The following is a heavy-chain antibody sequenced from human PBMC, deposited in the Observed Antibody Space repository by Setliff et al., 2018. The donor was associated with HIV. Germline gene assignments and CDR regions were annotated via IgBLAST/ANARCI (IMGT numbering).Heavy chain of an antibody. CDR1: GGIFSRFA. D-gene: IGHD1-1*01. Sequence: GASVKVSCKASGGIFSRFAFSWVRQAPGQGLEWMGGIIPIFGTPNYAQKFQGRVTITTDESTNTVYMELYSLTSEDTAIYYCASSAGAVPTTAPYGDYYYYFYMDVWG. J-gene: IGHJ6*03. CDR2: IIPIFGTP. CDR3: ASSAGAVPTTAPYGDYYYYFYMDV. V-gene: IGHV1-69*05.